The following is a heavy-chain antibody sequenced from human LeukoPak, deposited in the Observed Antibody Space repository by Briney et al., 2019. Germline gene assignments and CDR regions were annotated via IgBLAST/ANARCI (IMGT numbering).Heavy chain of an antibody. Sequence: SETLSLTCTVSGGSISSSSYYWGWIRQPPGKGLEWIGSIYYSGSTYYNPSLKSRVTISVDTSKNQFSLKLSSVAAADTAVYYCARQYIDILTGYHRGELYWCFDLWGRGTLVTVSS. CDR3: ARQYIDILTGYHRGELYWCFDL. CDR2: IYYSGST. D-gene: IGHD3-9*01. CDR1: GGSISSSSYY. V-gene: IGHV4-39*01. J-gene: IGHJ2*01.